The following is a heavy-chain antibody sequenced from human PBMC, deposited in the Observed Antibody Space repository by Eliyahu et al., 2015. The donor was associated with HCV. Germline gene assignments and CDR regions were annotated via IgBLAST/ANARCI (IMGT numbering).Heavy chain of an antibody. CDR2: IYYSGST. V-gene: IGHV4-39*01. CDR3: ARLNCDDFWSGYSFDY. Sequence: QLQLQESGPGLVKPSETLSLTCTVSGGSISSSSYYWGWIRQPPGKGLEWIGSIYYSGSTYYNPSLKSRVTISVDTSKNQFSLKLSSVTAADTAVYYCARLNCDDFWSGYSFDYWGQGTLVTVSS. D-gene: IGHD3-3*01. CDR1: GGSISSSSYY. J-gene: IGHJ4*02.